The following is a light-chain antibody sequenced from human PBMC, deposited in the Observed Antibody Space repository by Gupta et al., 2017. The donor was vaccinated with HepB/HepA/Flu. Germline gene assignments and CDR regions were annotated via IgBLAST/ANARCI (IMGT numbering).Light chain of an antibody. J-gene: IGLJ3*02. Sequence: SYVLTQPPSLSVAPGQTARVTCGGNNIGSKSVHWYQQKPGQAPVLVSEDDSDRPSGIPERLSGSNSGDTETLTISRVEAGDEADSAGQVWDGSSELRVFGGGTKLTVL. CDR2: DDS. CDR1: NIGSKS. V-gene: IGLV3-21*02. CDR3: QVWDGSSELRV.